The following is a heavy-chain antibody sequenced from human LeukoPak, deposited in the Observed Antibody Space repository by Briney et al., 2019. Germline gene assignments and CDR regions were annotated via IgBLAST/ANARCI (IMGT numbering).Heavy chain of an antibody. CDR1: GFTFSTYW. CDR2: IKKDGSEK. CDR3: ARGFRRSDY. V-gene: IGHV3-7*03. Sequence: GGSLRLSCAASGFTFSTYWMSWVRQAPGKGLEWVANIKKDGSEKYYMDSVKGRFTISRDNAENSLYLQMNSLRAEDTAVYYCARGFRRSDYWGQGTLVTVSS. J-gene: IGHJ4*02.